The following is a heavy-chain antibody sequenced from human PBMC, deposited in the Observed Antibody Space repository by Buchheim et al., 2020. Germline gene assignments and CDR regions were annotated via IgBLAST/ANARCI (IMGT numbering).Heavy chain of an antibody. Sequence: EVQLLESGGGLVQPGGSLRLSCAASGFTFSSYAMSWVRQAPGKGLEWVSAISGSGGSTYYADSVKGRFTISRDNSKNTLYLQMNSLRAEDTAVYYCAKDSLGYYDSSGYPQGGFDYWGQGTL. CDR2: ISGSGGST. V-gene: IGHV3-23*01. D-gene: IGHD3-22*01. J-gene: IGHJ4*02. CDR3: AKDSLGYYDSSGYPQGGFDY. CDR1: GFTFSSYA.